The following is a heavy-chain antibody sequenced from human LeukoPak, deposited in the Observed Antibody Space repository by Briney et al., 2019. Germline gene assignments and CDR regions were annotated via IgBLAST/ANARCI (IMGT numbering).Heavy chain of an antibody. D-gene: IGHD6-19*01. CDR3: ARVAGSIDY. V-gene: IGHV1-8*03. Sequence: ASVTVSFKSAGSTFSTYDINWVRQAPAQGLEWMGWTNINSGYTGYAQKFQGRLTITRNSSINTAYMELSSMRSEDTAVYYWARVAGSIDYWGQGTLVTVSS. CDR2: TNINSGYT. J-gene: IGHJ4*02. CDR1: GSTFSTYD.